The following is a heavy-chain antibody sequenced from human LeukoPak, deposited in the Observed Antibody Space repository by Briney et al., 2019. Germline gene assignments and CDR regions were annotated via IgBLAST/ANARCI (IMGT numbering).Heavy chain of an antibody. V-gene: IGHV3-23*01. J-gene: IGHJ4*02. CDR3: AKDGVAGKIMYYFDY. Sequence: QPGGSLRLSCVASGSTFSTYAMNWVRQAPGKGLEWVSAISGRAGSTSYADSVKGRFTISRDNSKNTLYLQMNSLRAEDTAVYYCAKDGVAGKIMYYFDYWGQGTLVTVSS. D-gene: IGHD6-19*01. CDR2: ISGRAGST. CDR1: GSTFSTYA.